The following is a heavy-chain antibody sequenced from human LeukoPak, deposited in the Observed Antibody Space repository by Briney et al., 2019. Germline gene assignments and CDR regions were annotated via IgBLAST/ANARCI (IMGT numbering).Heavy chain of an antibody. CDR3: AREILGGFNPGAY. V-gene: IGHV4-4*02. J-gene: IGHJ4*02. Sequence: GSLRLSCAASGFTFSSYVMSWVRQPPGKGLEWIGEIHRSGSPNYNPSLQSRVTISIDRSRNQIALELSSVTAADTAVYYCAREILGGFNPGAYWGQGTLVTVSS. CDR1: GFTFSSYVM. CDR2: IHRSGSP. D-gene: IGHD1-14*01.